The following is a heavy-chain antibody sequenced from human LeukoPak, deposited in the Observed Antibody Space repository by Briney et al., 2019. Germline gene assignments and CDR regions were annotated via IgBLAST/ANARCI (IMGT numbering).Heavy chain of an antibody. CDR2: INQGGSET. V-gene: IGHV3-7*01. CDR1: GFTFGIYW. D-gene: IGHD1-7*01. CDR3: ARAGQAGTVDY. J-gene: IGHJ4*02. Sequence: GGSPRLSCAASGFTFGIYWMSWVRQAPRKGLEWVANINQGGSETYYVDSVTGRFTISRDNAENSLYLQLNSLRVEDTAVYYCARAGQAGTVDYWGQGTLVTVSS.